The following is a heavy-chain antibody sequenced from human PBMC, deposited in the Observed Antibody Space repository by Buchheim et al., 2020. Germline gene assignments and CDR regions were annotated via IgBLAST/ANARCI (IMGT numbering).Heavy chain of an antibody. CDR1: GGSISSGDYY. CDR3: ARGPADFTIFGVRYYGMDV. D-gene: IGHD3-3*01. J-gene: IGHJ6*02. CDR2: IYYSGST. V-gene: IGHV4-30-4*01. Sequence: QVQLQESSPGLVKPSQTLSLTCTVSGGSISSGDYYWSWIRQPPGKGLEWIGYIYYSGSTYYNPSLKSRVTISVDTSKNQFSLKLSSVTAADTAVYYCARGPADFTIFGVRYYGMDVWGQGTT.